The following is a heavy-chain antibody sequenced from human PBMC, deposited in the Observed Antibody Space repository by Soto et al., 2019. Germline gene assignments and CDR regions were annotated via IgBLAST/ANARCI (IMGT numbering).Heavy chain of an antibody. V-gene: IGHV4-59*01. J-gene: IGHJ6*02. Sequence: QVQLQESGPGLVKPSETLSLTCTVSGGSISSYYWSWIRQPPGKGLEWIGYIYYSGSTNYNPSLKSRVTISVDTSKNQFSLKLSSVTAADTAVYYCARGNYDSSGYYYELGYYYGMDVWGQGTTVTVSS. CDR2: IYYSGST. D-gene: IGHD3-22*01. CDR3: ARGNYDSSGYYYELGYYYGMDV. CDR1: GGSISSYY.